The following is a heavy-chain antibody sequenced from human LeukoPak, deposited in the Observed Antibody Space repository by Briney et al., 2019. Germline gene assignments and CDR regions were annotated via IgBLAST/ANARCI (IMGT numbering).Heavy chain of an antibody. CDR3: ARGVGVTRNWFDP. Sequence: ASVTVSCKASVYTFTSYGISWVRQAPGQGLEYMGWISAYDGNTNYAQKLQGRVTMTTDTSTNTAYMELRSLRSDDTAVYYCARGVGVTRNWFDPWGQGTLVTVSS. D-gene: IGHD3-10*01. CDR1: VYTFTSYG. J-gene: IGHJ5*02. CDR2: ISAYDGNT. V-gene: IGHV1-18*01.